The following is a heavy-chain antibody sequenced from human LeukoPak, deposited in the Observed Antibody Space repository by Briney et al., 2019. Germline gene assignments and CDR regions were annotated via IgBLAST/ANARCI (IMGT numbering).Heavy chain of an antibody. J-gene: IGHJ4*02. CDR3: ARLDLGGLSGSYYVSGVIV. V-gene: IGHV4-39*07. CDR2: IYHSGST. CDR1: GGSISSGGYY. Sequence: SETLSLTCTVSGGSISSGGYYWSWIRQPPGKGLEWIGSIYHSGSTYYNPSLKSRVTISVDTSKNQFSLKLSSVTAADTAVYYCARLDLGGLSGSYYVSGVIVWGQGTLVTVSS. D-gene: IGHD1-26*01.